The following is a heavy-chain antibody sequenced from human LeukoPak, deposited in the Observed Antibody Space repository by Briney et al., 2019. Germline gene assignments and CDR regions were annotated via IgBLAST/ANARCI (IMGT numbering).Heavy chain of an antibody. CDR3: AREWYYYDSSGFGRGDWYFDL. J-gene: IGHJ2*01. V-gene: IGHV3-66*01. CDR1: GFTVSSNY. CDR2: IYSGGST. D-gene: IGHD3-22*01. Sequence: GGSLRLSCAASGFTVSSNYMSWVRQAPGKGLEWVSVIYSGGSTYYADSVKGRFTISRDNSKNTLYLQMNSLRAEDTAVYYCAREWYYYDSSGFGRGDWYFDLWGRGTLVTVSS.